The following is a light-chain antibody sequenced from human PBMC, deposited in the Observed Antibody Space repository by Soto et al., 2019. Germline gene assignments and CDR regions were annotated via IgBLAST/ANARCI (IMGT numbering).Light chain of an antibody. CDR3: GSFTTSSTYA. J-gene: IGLJ1*01. CDR2: EVN. Sequence: QSVLTQPASVSGSPGQSITISCTGTSSDVGLYNYVSWYQQHPGQAPRLMIYEVNNRPSGVSNRFSGSKSGNTASLTISGLQAEDEADYYCGSFTTSSTYAVGAGTKVTGL. V-gene: IGLV2-14*01. CDR1: SSDVGLYNY.